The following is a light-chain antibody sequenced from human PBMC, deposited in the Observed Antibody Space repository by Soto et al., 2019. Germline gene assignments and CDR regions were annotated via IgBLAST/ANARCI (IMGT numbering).Light chain of an antibody. Sequence: DIQMTQSPSSLSASVGDRVTITCQASQDISTHLTWFQQKPGKAPKLLIYDVSILETGVPSRFRGSGSGTHFTFSISSLQPEDIATHYCQQFDSLPLTFGGGTRVEIK. J-gene: IGKJ4*01. V-gene: IGKV1-33*01. CDR2: DVS. CDR1: QDISTH. CDR3: QQFDSLPLT.